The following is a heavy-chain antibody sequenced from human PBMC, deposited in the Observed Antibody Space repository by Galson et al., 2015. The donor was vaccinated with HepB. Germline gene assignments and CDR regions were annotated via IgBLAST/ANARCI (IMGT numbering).Heavy chain of an antibody. CDR2: IYSGGST. CDR1: GFTVSSNY. V-gene: IGHV3-53*01. J-gene: IGHJ6*02. CDR3: ARDGLVAATEYYYYGMDV. Sequence: SLRLSCAASGFTVSSNYMSWVRQAPGKGLEWVSVIYSGGSTYYADSVKGRFTISRDNSKNTLYLQMNSLRAADTAVYYCARDGLVAATEYYYYGMDVWGQGTTVTVSS. D-gene: IGHD2-15*01.